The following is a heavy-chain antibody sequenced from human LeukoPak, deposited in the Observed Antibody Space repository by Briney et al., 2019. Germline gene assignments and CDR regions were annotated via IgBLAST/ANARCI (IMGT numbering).Heavy chain of an antibody. CDR3: ARDYCGGDCYVDY. CDR1: GFTFSGHG. CDR2: LWYDERTK. D-gene: IGHD2-21*02. Sequence: GRSLILSCTVSGFTFSGHGMHWVRQAPGKGLEWVAVLWYDERTKYYAESVKGRFTISRDNSKNTLYLQMNSLRAEDTAIYYCARDYCGGDCYVDYWGQGTLVTVSS. V-gene: IGHV3-33*01. J-gene: IGHJ4*02.